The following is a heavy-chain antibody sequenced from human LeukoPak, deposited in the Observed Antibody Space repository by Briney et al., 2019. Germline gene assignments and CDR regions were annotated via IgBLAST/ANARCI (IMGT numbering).Heavy chain of an antibody. J-gene: IGHJ4*02. D-gene: IGHD3-22*01. CDR3: ARDLSYDSSGYLY. Sequence: GGSLRLSCAASGFTFSSYGMHWVRQAPGKGLEWVAVMWYDGSNKYYAESVKGRFTISRDNSKNTLYLQMNSLRAEDTAVYYCARDLSYDSSGYLYWGQGTLVTVSS. V-gene: IGHV3-33*01. CDR2: MWYDGSNK. CDR1: GFTFSSYG.